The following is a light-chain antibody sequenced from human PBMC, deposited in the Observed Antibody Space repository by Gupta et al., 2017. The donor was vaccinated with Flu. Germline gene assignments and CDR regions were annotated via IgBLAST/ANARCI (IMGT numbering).Light chain of an antibody. J-gene: IGLJ3*02. CDR1: RSNIGSNT. V-gene: IGLV1-44*01. Sequence: QSVLPQPPSVSGTPGQRVTISCSGRRSNIGSNTVNWYQQLPGSAPKVLMYSTDQRPSGVPDRLSGSKSGTSASLAISGLRSEDEADYYCAAWDDGLNGVVFGGGTKLTVL. CDR3: AAWDDGLNGVV. CDR2: STD.